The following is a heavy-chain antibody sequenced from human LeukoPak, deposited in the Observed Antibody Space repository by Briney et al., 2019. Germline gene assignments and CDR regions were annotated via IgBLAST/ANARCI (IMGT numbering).Heavy chain of an antibody. V-gene: IGHV4-59*01. CDR1: GGSISSYY. CDR3: ASFGYAARGTYYLDY. D-gene: IGHD5-18*01. CDR2: IYHSGST. J-gene: IGHJ4*02. Sequence: SVTLSLTCTVSGGSISSYYWSWNRQPPGKGLEWLGYIYHSGSTHPNPSLKTRDTISLEVYKHEFSLKLPPVTAADTAVYYCASFGYAARGTYYLDYWSQGTLVTVSS.